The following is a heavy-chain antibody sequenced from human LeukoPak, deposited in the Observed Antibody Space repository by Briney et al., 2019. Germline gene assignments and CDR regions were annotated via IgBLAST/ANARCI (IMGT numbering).Heavy chain of an antibody. V-gene: IGHV4-4*07. CDR3: ARGAYDFWRDYYMDV. CDR2: IHSSGST. Sequence: SETLSLTCSVSGGSIISYYWSWIRQPAGKGLEWIGRIHSSGSTNYNPSLKSRVTISVDTSKNQFSLKLSSVTAADTAVYYCARGAYDFWRDYYMDVWGKGTTVTVSS. CDR1: GGSIISYY. D-gene: IGHD3-3*01. J-gene: IGHJ6*03.